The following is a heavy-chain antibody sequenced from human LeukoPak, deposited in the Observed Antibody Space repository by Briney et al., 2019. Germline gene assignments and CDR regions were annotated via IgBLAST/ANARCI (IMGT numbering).Heavy chain of an antibody. CDR1: GNYW. CDR2: INSDGSWT. J-gene: IGHJ4*02. CDR3: VSFYETY. D-gene: IGHD2/OR15-2a*01. Sequence: GGSLRLSCAASGNYWMHWVRQAPGKGLVWVSHINSDGSWTSYADSVKGRFTISKDNAKNTVYLQMNRLGAEDTAVYYCVSFYETYWGRGTLVTVSS. V-gene: IGHV3-74*01.